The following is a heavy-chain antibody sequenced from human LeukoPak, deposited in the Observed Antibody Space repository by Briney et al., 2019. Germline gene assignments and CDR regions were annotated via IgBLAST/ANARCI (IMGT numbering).Heavy chain of an antibody. CDR2: ISSSSSTI. V-gene: IGHV3-48*01. J-gene: IGHJ1*01. CDR3: ARDHSSGWYRYFQH. CDR1: GFTFSSYS. D-gene: IGHD6-19*01. Sequence: GGSLRLSCGASGFTFSSYSMNWVRQAPGKGLEWVSYISSSSSTIYYADSVKGRFTISRDNAKNSLYLQMNSLRAGDTAVYYCARDHSSGWYRYFQHWGQGTLVTVSP.